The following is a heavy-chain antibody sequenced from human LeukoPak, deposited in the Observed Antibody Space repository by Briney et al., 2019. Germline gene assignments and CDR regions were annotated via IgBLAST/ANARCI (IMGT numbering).Heavy chain of an antibody. CDR2: ISGSGSST. D-gene: IGHD3-10*02. CDR3: AELGITMIGGV. J-gene: IGHJ6*04. Sequence: PGGSLRLSCAASGFTFSTHAMSWVRQAPGKGLEWVSGISGSGSSTYYADSVKGRFTISRDNFKNTLYLEISSLRGEDAAVYYCAELGITMIGGVWGKGTTVTISS. V-gene: IGHV3-23*01. CDR1: GFTFSTHA.